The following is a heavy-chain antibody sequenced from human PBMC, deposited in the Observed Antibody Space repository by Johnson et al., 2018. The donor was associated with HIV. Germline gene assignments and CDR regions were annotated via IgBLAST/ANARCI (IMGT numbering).Heavy chain of an antibody. V-gene: IGHV3-30*03. J-gene: IGHJ3*02. Sequence: QMQLVESGGGLIQPGGSLRLSCAASGFTVSSNYMSWVRQAPGKGLEWMAVISSAGTDKYCADSVKGRFTISRDNAKNSLYLQMNSLRAEDTAFYYCARFGRGGSHAFDIWGQGTMVTVSS. CDR3: ARFGRGGSHAFDI. CDR1: GFTVSSNY. CDR2: ISSAGTDK. D-gene: IGHD5-24*01.